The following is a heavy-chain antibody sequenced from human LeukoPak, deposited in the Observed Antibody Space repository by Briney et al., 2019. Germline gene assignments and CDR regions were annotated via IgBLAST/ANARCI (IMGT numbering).Heavy chain of an antibody. V-gene: IGHV1-8*01. CDR3: ARVPDDYVWGSYRSLLPDY. CDR1: GYTFTSYD. CDR2: MNPNSGNT. Sequence: ASVKVSCKASGYTFTSYDINWVRQATGQGLEWMGWMNPNSGNTGYAQKFQGRVTMTRNTSISTAYMELSSLRSEDTAVYYCARVPDDYVWGSYRSLLPDYWGQGTLVTVSS. J-gene: IGHJ4*02. D-gene: IGHD3-16*02.